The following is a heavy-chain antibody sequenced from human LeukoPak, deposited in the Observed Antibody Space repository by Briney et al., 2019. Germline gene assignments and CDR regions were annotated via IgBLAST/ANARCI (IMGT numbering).Heavy chain of an antibody. CDR1: GFTFTSSA. V-gene: IGHV1-58*02. Sequence: GASVKFSCKASGFTFTSSAMQWVRQARGQRLEWIGWIVVGSGNTNYAQKFQERVTITRDMSTSTAYMELSSLRSEDTAVYYCAARSLNYYYGMDVWGQGTTVTVSS. J-gene: IGHJ6*02. CDR2: IVVGSGNT. CDR3: AARSLNYYYGMDV.